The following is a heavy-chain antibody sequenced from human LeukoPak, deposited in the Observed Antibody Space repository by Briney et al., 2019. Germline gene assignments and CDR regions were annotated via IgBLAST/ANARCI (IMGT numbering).Heavy chain of an antibody. J-gene: IGHJ4*02. CDR2: INENSGSI. CDR1: GFTFDDYA. CDR3: ARWIVGFDS. Sequence: PGGSLRLSCAGSGFTFDDYAMHWVRQAPGEGLEWVSGINENSGSIGYADSVEGRFTISRDNAKNSLYLQMNSLRIEDTALYYCARWIVGFDSWGQGTLVTVSS. D-gene: IGHD3-22*01. V-gene: IGHV3-9*01.